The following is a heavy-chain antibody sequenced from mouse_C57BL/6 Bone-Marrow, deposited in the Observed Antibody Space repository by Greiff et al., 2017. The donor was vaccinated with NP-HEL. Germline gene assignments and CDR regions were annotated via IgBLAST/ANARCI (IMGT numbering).Heavy chain of an antibody. D-gene: IGHD2-12*01. CDR3: ARRYRGLYYYAMDY. V-gene: IGHV5-17*01. CDR1: GFTFSDYG. Sequence: EVQGVESGGGLVKPGGSLKLSCAASGFTFSDYGMHWVRQAPEKGLKWVAYISSGSSTIYYADTVKGRFTISRDNAKNTLFLQMTSLRSEDTAMYYCARRYRGLYYYAMDYWGQGTSVTVSS. J-gene: IGHJ4*01. CDR2: ISSGSSTI.